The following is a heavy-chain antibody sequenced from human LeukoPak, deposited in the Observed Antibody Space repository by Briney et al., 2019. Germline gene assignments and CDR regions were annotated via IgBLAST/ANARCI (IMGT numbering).Heavy chain of an antibody. D-gene: IGHD3-3*01. CDR2: ISGSGGST. V-gene: IGHV3-23*01. Sequence: PGGSLRLSCAASGFTFSSYVMSWVRQAPGKGLEWVSAISGSGGSTYYADSVKGRFTISRDNSKNTLYLQMNSLRAEDTAVYYCAKALRVVGGFDYWGQGTLVTVSS. J-gene: IGHJ4*02. CDR3: AKALRVVGGFDY. CDR1: GFTFSSYV.